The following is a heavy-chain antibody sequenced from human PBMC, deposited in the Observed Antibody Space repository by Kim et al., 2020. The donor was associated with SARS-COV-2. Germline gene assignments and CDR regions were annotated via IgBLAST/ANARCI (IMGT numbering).Heavy chain of an antibody. CDR3: AKDRGVVTSTEC. D-gene: IGHD3-10*01. Sequence: YYADPVKGRFTISRDNSKNTLYLQMNSLRAEDTAVYYCAKDRGVVTSTECWGQGTLVTVSS. J-gene: IGHJ4*02. V-gene: IGHV3-23*01.